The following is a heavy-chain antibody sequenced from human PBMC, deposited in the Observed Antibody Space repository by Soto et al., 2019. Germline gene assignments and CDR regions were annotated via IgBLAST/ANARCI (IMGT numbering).Heavy chain of an antibody. CDR2: IYYSGST. D-gene: IGHD2-15*01. CDR3: AGFVVPASRNSDFDY. J-gene: IGHJ4*02. V-gene: IGHV4-39*01. Sequence: LSLTCTVSGISVSTSDYYWGWVRQPPGKGLDWIGNIYYSGSTFYKPSLRSRVTISVDTSKNQFSLKLNSVTAADTAVYFCAGFVVPASRNSDFDYWGQGTLVTVSS. CDR1: GISVSTSDYY.